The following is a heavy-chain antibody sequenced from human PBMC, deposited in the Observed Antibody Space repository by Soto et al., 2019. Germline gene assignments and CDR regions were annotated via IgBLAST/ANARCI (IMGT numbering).Heavy chain of an antibody. CDR3: ARDVGPVGGWNDVGSDY. CDR2: IIPILGIA. D-gene: IGHD1-1*01. CDR1: GGTFSSYT. J-gene: IGHJ4*02. Sequence: GASVKVSCKASGGTFSSYTISWVRQAPGQGLEWMGRIIPILGIANYAQKFQGRVTITADKSTSTAYMELSSLRSEDTAVYYCARDVGPVGGWNDVGSDYWGQGTLVTVSS. V-gene: IGHV1-69*04.